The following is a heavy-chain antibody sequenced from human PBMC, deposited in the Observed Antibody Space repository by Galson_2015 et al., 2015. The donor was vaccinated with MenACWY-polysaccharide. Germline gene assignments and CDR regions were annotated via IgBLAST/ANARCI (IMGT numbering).Heavy chain of an antibody. J-gene: IGHJ4*02. D-gene: IGHD1-26*01. CDR3: AKGGWGASHPEVLYYFDS. V-gene: IGHV3-23*01. Sequence: SMRLSCAASGFSFSSHALSWVRKAPGKGLEWVSSISGGGGSTYYADSVKGRLTISRDNSKNTLHLQMNSLRAEDMAVYYCAKGGWGASHPEVLYYFDSWGQGTLFTVSS. CDR2: ISGGGGST. CDR1: GFSFSSHA.